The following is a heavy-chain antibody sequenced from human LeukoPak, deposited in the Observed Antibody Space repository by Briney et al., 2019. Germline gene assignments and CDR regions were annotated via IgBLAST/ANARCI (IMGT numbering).Heavy chain of an antibody. CDR1: GGSISSGGYS. V-gene: IGHV4-30-2*01. CDR3: ARLSRHDPMVRGACDY. CDR2: IYHSGST. D-gene: IGHD3-10*01. Sequence: SQALSLTCAVSGGSISSGGYSWSWIRQPPGKGLEWIGYIYHSGSTYYNPSLKSRVTISVDRSKNQFSLKLSSVTAADTAVYYCARLSRHDPMVRGACDYWGQGALVTVSS. J-gene: IGHJ4*02.